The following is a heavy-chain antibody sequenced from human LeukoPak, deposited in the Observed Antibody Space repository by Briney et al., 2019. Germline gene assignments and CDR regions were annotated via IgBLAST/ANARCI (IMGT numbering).Heavy chain of an antibody. D-gene: IGHD6-6*01. CDR1: GGSISSGSYY. J-gene: IGHJ6*03. CDR2: IYTSGST. CDR3: ARVEQLVPTVYYYYMDV. V-gene: IGHV4-61*02. Sequence: PSQTLSLTCTVSGGSISSGSYYWSWIRQPAGKGLEWIGRIYTSGSTNYNPSLKSRVTISVDTSKNQFSLKLSSVTAADTAVYYCARVEQLVPTVYYYYMDVWGKGTTVTVSS.